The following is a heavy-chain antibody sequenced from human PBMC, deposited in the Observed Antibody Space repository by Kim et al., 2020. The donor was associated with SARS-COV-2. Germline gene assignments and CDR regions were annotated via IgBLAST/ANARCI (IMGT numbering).Heavy chain of an antibody. CDR1: GFTFSSYS. CDR3: ARDLGTWFGEEGDI. Sequence: GGSLRLSCAASGFTFSSYSMNWVRQAPGKGLEWVSSISSSSSYIYYADSVKGRFTISRDNAKNSLYLQMNSLRAEDTAVYYCARDLGTWFGEEGDIWGQGTMVTVSS. D-gene: IGHD3-10*01. J-gene: IGHJ3*02. V-gene: IGHV3-21*01. CDR2: ISSSSSYI.